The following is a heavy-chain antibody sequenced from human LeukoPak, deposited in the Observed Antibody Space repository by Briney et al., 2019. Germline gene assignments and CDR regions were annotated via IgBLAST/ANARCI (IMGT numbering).Heavy chain of an antibody. Sequence: QTGGSLRLSCAASGFTFSSYAMSWVRQAPGKGLEWVSYISISSSSMYYAESVKGRFTISRDNAQNSLHLQMNSLRDEDTAVYYCARGKGAYSWESDYWGQGALVTVSS. CDR1: GFTFSSYA. D-gene: IGHD3-16*01. CDR3: ARGKGAYSWESDY. V-gene: IGHV3-48*02. CDR2: ISISSSSM. J-gene: IGHJ4*02.